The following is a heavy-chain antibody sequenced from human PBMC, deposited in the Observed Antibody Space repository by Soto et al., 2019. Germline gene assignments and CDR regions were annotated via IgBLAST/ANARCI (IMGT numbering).Heavy chain of an antibody. V-gene: IGHV3-15*07. CDR3: TTDPVTMIVVVPSSG. J-gene: IGHJ4*02. D-gene: IGHD3-22*01. Sequence: EVQLVESGGGLVKPGGSLRLSCAASGFTFSNAWMNWVRQAPGKGLEWVVRIKSKTDGGTTDYAAPVKGRFTISRDDSKNTLYLQMNSLKTEDTAVYYCTTDPVTMIVVVPSSGWGQGTLVTVSS. CDR2: IKSKTDGGTT. CDR1: GFTFSNAW.